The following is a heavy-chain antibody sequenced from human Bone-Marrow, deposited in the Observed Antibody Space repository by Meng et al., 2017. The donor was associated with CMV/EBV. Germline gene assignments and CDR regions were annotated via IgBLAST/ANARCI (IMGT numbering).Heavy chain of an antibody. CDR3: ARGVPTYQLLWTYRGVQGWFDP. J-gene: IGHJ5*02. D-gene: IGHD2-2*01. V-gene: IGHV1-2*02. Sequence: YYMHWVRQAPGQGLEWMGWINPNSGGTNYAQKFQGRVTMTRDTSISTAYMELSRLRSDDTAVYYCARGVPTYQLLWTYRGVQGWFDPWGQGTLVTVSS. CDR2: INPNSGGT. CDR1: YY.